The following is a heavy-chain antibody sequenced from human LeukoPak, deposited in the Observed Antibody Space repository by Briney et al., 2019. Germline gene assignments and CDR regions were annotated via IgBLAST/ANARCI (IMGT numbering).Heavy chain of an antibody. D-gene: IGHD6-19*01. CDR3: AREVGAVAGY. CDR2: IYTSGST. V-gene: IGHV4-61*02. J-gene: IGHJ4*02. CDR1: GGSISSGSYY. Sequence: SETLSLTCTVSGGSISSGSYYWSWIRQPAGKGLEWIGRIYTSGSTNYNPSLKSRVTISLDTSKNQFSLKLSSVTAADTAVYYCAREVGAVAGYWGQGTLVTVSS.